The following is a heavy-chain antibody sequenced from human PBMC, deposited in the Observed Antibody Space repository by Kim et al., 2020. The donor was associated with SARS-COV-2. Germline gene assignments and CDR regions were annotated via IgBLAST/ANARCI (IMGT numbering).Heavy chain of an antibody. V-gene: IGHV2-5*01. CDR2: IYWNDDK. J-gene: IGHJ4*02. CDR3: AHRFYNGIGYYDIWDY. D-gene: IGHD3-22*01. Sequence: SGPTLVNPTQTLTLTCDFTGFSLSDNGEGVAWIRQPPGKALEWIALIYWNDDKYYSPSLTSRLTIAKDPSQSRVVLTLTNVDPLDTGTYFCAHRFYNGIGYYDIWDYWGPGALVTVSS. CDR1: GFSLSDNGEG.